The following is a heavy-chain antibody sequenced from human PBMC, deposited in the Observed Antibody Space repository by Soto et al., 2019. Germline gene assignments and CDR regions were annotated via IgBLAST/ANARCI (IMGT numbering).Heavy chain of an antibody. CDR3: ARDKAQGAGWFDP. CDR1: GLEVSYNY. Sequence: GGSLRLSCAASGLEVSYNYMNWVRQAPGKGLEWVSVLYNSETTYYAESVKGRFTISRDTVKNTVYLEMNNLRVDDTAVYYCARDKAQGAGWFDPWGRGTLVTVSS. J-gene: IGHJ5*02. V-gene: IGHV3-53*01. CDR2: LYNSETT.